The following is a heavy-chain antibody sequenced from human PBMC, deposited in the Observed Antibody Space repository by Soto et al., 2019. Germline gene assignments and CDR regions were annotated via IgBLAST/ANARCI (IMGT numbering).Heavy chain of an antibody. D-gene: IGHD3-16*01. V-gene: IGHV1-69*13. CDR2: IIPIFGTA. CDR3: ARDQSWQDLVWWFDP. J-gene: IGHJ5*02. CDR1: GGTFSSYA. Sequence: SVKVSCKASGGTFSSYAISWVRQAPGQGLEWMGGIIPIFGTANYAQKFQGRVTITADESTSTAYMELSSLTSEDTAVYYCARDQSWQDLVWWFDPWGQGTLVTVSS.